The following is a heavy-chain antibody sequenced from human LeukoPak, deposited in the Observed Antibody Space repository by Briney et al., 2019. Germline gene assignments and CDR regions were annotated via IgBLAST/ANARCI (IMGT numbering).Heavy chain of an antibody. D-gene: IGHD3-22*01. V-gene: IGHV1-18*01. J-gene: IGHJ4*02. Sequence: ASVKVSCKASGYTFTSYGICWVRQAPGQGLEWMGWISAYNGNTNYAQKLQGRVTMTTDTSTSTAYMELRSLRSDDTAVYYCARALRPQDYYDSSGYYFDFDYWGQGTLVTVSS. CDR2: ISAYNGNT. CDR3: ARALRPQDYYDSSGYYFDFDY. CDR1: GYTFTSYG.